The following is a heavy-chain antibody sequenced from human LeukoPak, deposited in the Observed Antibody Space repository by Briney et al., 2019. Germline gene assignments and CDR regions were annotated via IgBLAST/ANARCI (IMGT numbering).Heavy chain of an antibody. CDR1: GFTFSSYA. J-gene: IGHJ4*02. CDR2: ISYDGSNK. Sequence: PGGSLRLSCAASGFTFSSYAMHWVRQAPGKGLEWVAVISYDGSNKYYADSVKGRFTISRDNSKNTLYLQMNSLRAEDTAVYYCARCRSAGEDYFDYWGQGTLVTVSS. CDR3: ARCRSAGEDYFDY. V-gene: IGHV3-30-3*01.